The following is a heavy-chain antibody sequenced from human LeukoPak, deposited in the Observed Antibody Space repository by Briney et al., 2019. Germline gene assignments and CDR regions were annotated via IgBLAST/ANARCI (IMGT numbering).Heavy chain of an antibody. V-gene: IGHV3-48*03. CDR3: ARVLYGY. J-gene: IGHJ4*02. CDR2: ISSSGSVI. Sequence: PGGSLRHSCAASGFTFSSYEMNWVRQAPGKGLEWVSYISSSGSVIYYADSVKGRFTISRDNAKNSLYLQMNSLRAEDTAVYYCARVLYGYWGQGTLVTVSS. D-gene: IGHD3-10*01. CDR1: GFTFSSYE.